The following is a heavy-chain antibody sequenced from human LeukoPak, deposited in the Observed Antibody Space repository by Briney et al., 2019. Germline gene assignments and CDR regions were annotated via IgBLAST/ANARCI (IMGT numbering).Heavy chain of an antibody. Sequence: PGGSLRPSCAASGFTFNNYAMSWVRQAPGKGLEWVSSISASGGSTNYADSVKGRFTISRDNPKNTLFLLMHSLRAEDTAFYYCAKDLRAYCTNGICYERRSLFDYWGQGTLVTVSS. V-gene: IGHV3-23*01. J-gene: IGHJ4*02. D-gene: IGHD2-8*01. CDR3: AKDLRAYCTNGICYERRSLFDY. CDR2: ISASGGST. CDR1: GFTFNNYA.